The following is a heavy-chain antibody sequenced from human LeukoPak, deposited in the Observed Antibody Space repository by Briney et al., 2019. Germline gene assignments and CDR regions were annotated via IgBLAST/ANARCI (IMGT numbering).Heavy chain of an antibody. Sequence: PSETLSLTCTVSGGSISSSNWWSWVRQPPGKGLEWIGEIHHSGSTNYNPSLTSRVSISVDTSKNQFSLKLSSVTAADTAVYYCAREVNTVAAWVRIPNSVDYWGQGTLVTVSS. V-gene: IGHV4-4*02. CDR3: AREVNTVAAWVRIPNSVDY. D-gene: IGHD6-19*01. J-gene: IGHJ4*02. CDR1: GGSISSSNW. CDR2: IHHSGST.